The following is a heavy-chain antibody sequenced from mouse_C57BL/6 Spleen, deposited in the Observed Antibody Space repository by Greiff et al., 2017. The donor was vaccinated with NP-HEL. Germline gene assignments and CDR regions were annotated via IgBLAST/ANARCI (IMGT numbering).Heavy chain of an antibody. V-gene: IGHV1-64*01. D-gene: IGHD3-2*02. CDR3: ARVETAQVYFDY. Sequence: QVQLQQPGAELVKPGASVKLSCKASGYTFTSYWMHWVKQRPGQGLEWIGMIHPNSGSTNYNEKFKSKATLTVDKASSTAYMQLSSLTSEDSAVYYCARVETAQVYFDYWGQGTTLTVSS. CDR1: GYTFTSYW. CDR2: IHPNSGST. J-gene: IGHJ2*01.